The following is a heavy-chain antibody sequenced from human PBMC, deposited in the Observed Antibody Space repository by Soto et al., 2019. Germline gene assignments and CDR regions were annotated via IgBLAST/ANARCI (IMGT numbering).Heavy chain of an antibody. CDR1: GGSISSSSYY. Sequence: SETLSLTCTVSGGSISSSSYYWGWIRQPPGKGLEWIGSIYYSGSTYYNPSLKSRVTISVDTSKNQFSLKLGSVTAADTAVYYCASQSGDRFLGFGYYYYYMDVWGKGTTVTVSS. CDR2: IYYSGST. D-gene: IGHD7-27*01. J-gene: IGHJ6*03. CDR3: ASQSGDRFLGFGYYYYYMDV. V-gene: IGHV4-39*01.